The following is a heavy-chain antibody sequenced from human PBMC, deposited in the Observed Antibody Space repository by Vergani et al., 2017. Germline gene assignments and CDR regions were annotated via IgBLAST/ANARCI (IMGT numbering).Heavy chain of an antibody. CDR2: IYSGGST. J-gene: IGHJ3*02. V-gene: IGHV3-66*01. D-gene: IGHD6-13*01. Sequence: EVQLVESGGGLVQPGGSLRLSCAASGFTFSSYWMSWVRQAPGKGLEWVSVIYSGGSTYYADSVKGRFTISRDNSKNTLYLQMNSLRAEDTAVYYCARAGGSSWYLEKGNAFDIWGQGTMVTVSS. CDR1: GFTFSSYW. CDR3: ARAGGSSWYLEKGNAFDI.